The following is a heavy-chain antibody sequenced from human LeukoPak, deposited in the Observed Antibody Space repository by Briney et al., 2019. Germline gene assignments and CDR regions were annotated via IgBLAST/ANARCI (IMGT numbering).Heavy chain of an antibody. D-gene: IGHD3-22*01. V-gene: IGHV3-23*01. CDR1: GFTFSSYA. Sequence: QPGRSLRLSCAASGFTFSSYAMSWVRQAPGKGLEWVSAISGSGGSTYYADSVKGRFTISRDNSKNTLYLQMNSLRAEDTAVYYCANTRFFGYYYDSSGPDVPWGQGTLVTVSS. CDR2: ISGSGGST. J-gene: IGHJ5*02. CDR3: ANTRFFGYYYDSSGPDVP.